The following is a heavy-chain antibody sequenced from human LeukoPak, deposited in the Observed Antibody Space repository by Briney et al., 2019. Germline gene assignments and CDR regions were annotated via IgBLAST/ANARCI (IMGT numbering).Heavy chain of an antibody. CDR1: GFTFSDYY. CDR2: ISTSASTI. CDR3: ARRRLGLSPEIDP. V-gene: IGHV3-11*04. D-gene: IGHD1-14*01. Sequence: GGSLRLSCAASGFTFSDYYMSWIRQAPGKGLEWISYISTSASTIYYADSVRGRFAISRDNAKSSLYLQMNSLRVEDTAVYYCARRRLGLSPEIDPWGQGTLVTVSS. J-gene: IGHJ5*02.